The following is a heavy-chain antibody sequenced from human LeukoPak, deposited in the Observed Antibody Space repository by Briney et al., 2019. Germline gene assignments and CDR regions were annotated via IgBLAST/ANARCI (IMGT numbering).Heavy chain of an antibody. D-gene: IGHD2-21*02. V-gene: IGHV1-2*02. CDR3: ARGVCGGDCYGAQEY. Sequence: ASVKVSCKASGYTFTSYGISWVRQAPGQGLEWMGWINPNSGGTNYAQKFQGRVTMTRDTSISTAYMELSRLRSDDTAVYYCARGVCGGDCYGAQEYWGQGTLVTVSS. CDR2: INPNSGGT. J-gene: IGHJ4*02. CDR1: GYTFTSYG.